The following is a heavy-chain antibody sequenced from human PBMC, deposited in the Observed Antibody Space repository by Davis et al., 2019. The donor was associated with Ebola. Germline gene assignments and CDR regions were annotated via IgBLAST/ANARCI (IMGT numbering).Heavy chain of an antibody. Sequence: PSETLSLTCTVSGGSISSGGYYWSWIRQHPGKGLEWIGYIYYSGSTYYNPSLKSRVTISVDTSKNQFSLKLSSVTAADTAVYYCARSDPTPTPNYDSSGYPLLLSRYGMDVWGQGTTVTVSS. CDR2: IYYSGST. V-gene: IGHV4-31*03. J-gene: IGHJ6*02. CDR3: ARSDPTPTPNYDSSGYPLLLSRYGMDV. D-gene: IGHD3-22*01. CDR1: GGSISSGGYY.